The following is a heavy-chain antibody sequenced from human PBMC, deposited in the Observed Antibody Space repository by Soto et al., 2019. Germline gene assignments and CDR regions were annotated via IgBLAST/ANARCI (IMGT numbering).Heavy chain of an antibody. V-gene: IGHV3-30*01. Sequence: LRLSCVASGFTFADYAMHWVRRIPGKGLEWVAVISYSGDRQYYAESVKGRFTISRDNSKKTLYLQMFSLTSEDSAVFYCARTPAAMITDRYNWFDSWGPGTQVTV. J-gene: IGHJ5*01. CDR3: ARTPAAMITDRYNWFDS. CDR2: ISYSGDRQ. D-gene: IGHD3-16*01. CDR1: GFTFADYA.